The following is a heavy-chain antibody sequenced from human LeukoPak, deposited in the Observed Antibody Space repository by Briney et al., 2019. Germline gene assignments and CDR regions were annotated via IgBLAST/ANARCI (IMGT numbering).Heavy chain of an antibody. CDR3: AKRFRRSPVVVVAATYNWFDP. CDR2: ISSSSSYI. Sequence: PGGSLRPSCAASGFTFSSYSMNWVRQAPGKGLEWVSSISSSSSYIYYADSVKGRFTISRDNSKNTLYLQMNSLRAEDTAVYYCAKRFRRSPVVVVAATYNWFDPWGQGTLVTVSS. CDR1: GFTFSSYS. J-gene: IGHJ5*02. D-gene: IGHD2-15*01. V-gene: IGHV3-21*04.